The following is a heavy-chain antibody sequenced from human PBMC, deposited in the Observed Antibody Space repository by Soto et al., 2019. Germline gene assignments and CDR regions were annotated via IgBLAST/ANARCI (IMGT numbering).Heavy chain of an antibody. V-gene: IGHV3-23*01. D-gene: IGHD3-10*01. CDR1: GFTVSSYA. CDR3: AKAMVRGTNYYYYYMDV. CDR2: ISGSGGST. J-gene: IGHJ6*03. Sequence: PGGSLRLSCAASGFTVSSYAMSWVRQAPGKGLEWVSAISGSGGSTYYADSVKGRFTISRDNSKNTLYLQMNSLRAEDTAVYYCAKAMVRGTNYYYYYMDVWGKGTTVTVSS.